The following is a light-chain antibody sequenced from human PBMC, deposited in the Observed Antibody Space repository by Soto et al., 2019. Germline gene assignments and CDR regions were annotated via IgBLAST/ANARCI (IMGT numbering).Light chain of an antibody. CDR3: QQYGRSIPIT. CDR2: GAS. Sequence: EIVLTQSPGTLSLFPGERATLSCRASQSISGSYLAWYQQKPGQAPRLLISGASSRVTGIPDRFSGSGSGTDFTLTISRLEPEDLAVYYCQQYGRSIPITFGQGTRLEIK. J-gene: IGKJ5*01. V-gene: IGKV3-20*01. CDR1: QSISGSY.